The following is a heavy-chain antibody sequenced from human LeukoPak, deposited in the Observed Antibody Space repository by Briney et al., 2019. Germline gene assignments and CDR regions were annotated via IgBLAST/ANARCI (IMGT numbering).Heavy chain of an antibody. CDR1: GFMFSSNW. CDR2: IKEDRTET. CDR3: AKEGRSLQTY. V-gene: IGHV3-7*03. J-gene: IGHJ4*02. D-gene: IGHD5-24*01. Sequence: GGSLRLSCAASGFMFSSNWMSWVRVAPGEGLEWVANIKEDRTETYYVDSVKGRFTISRDNANNSLYLQMNSLRVEDTAVYYCAKEGRSLQTYWGQGTLVTASS.